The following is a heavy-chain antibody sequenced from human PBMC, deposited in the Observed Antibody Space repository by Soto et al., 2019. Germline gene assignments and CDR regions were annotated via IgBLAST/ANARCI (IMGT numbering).Heavy chain of an antibody. Sequence: GGSLRLSCAASGFTFSTYAMAWVRQAPGKGLEWVSGVSASGLNTDYADSVKGRFTISRDSSKNTLYLQMNSLRAEDTAVYYCAKETYSGPLDYWGQGTLVTVSS. CDR2: VSASGLNT. CDR1: GFTFSTYA. J-gene: IGHJ4*02. V-gene: IGHV3-23*01. D-gene: IGHD2-15*01. CDR3: AKETYSGPLDY.